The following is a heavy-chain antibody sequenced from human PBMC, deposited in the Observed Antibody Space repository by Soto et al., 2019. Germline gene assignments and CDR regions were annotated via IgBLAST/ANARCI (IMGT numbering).Heavy chain of an antibody. CDR3: ARDTGYTFGSLNY. Sequence: HVELVQSGADVKKPGASVTISCKASGYTFTDYALHWVRQAPGQRIEWMGWMNAGVGNTLYSQKFQGRITITRDTSASTAYMGLNSLKSEDTAIYYCARDTGYTFGSLNYWGPGTLVTVSS. J-gene: IGHJ4*02. D-gene: IGHD5-18*01. CDR2: MNAGVGNT. V-gene: IGHV1-3*01. CDR1: GYTFTDYA.